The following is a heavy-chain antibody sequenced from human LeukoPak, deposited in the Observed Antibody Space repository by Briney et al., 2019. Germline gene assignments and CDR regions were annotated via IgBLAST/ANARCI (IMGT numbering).Heavy chain of an antibody. CDR2: ISATTIYR. CDR3: ARIGLGRDAYNSFDY. J-gene: IGHJ4*02. Sequence: PGGSLRLSCAASGFTFSSYAMTWVRQAPGKGLEWVSSISATTIYRFSAGSVRGRFTISRDNVENSLYLHMNDLRREDTAVYYCARIGLGRDAYNSFDYWGQGTLVIVSS. CDR1: GFTFSSYA. V-gene: IGHV3-21*01. D-gene: IGHD5-24*01.